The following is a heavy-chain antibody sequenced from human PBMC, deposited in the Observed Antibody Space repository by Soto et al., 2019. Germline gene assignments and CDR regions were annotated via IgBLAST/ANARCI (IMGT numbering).Heavy chain of an antibody. CDR3: ARANCPYGACDPCDY. CDR2: IYHSGTT. D-gene: IGHD2-8*01. V-gene: IGHV4-38-2*01. J-gene: IGHJ4*02. Sequence: PSKNLSLTCAVSGYSISSGYHWAWIRQAPGKGLEWIGSIYHSGTTYYNPSLKSRVIISVDTSKNQFSLKVTSVTAADTAIYYLARANCPYGACDPCDYWGRRTLV. CDR1: GYSISSGYH.